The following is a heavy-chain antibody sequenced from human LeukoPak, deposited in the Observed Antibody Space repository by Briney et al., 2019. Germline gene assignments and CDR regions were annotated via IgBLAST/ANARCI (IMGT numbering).Heavy chain of an antibody. Sequence: SETLSLTCTVSGGSISSYYWSWIRQPPGKGLEWIGYIYYSGSTNYNPSLKSRVTISVDTSKNQFSLKLSSVTAADTAVYYCARVPQLGNPVHWYFDLWGRRTLVTVSS. CDR1: GGSISSYY. D-gene: IGHD7-27*01. J-gene: IGHJ2*01. CDR2: IYYSGST. V-gene: IGHV4-59*01. CDR3: ARVPQLGNPVHWYFDL.